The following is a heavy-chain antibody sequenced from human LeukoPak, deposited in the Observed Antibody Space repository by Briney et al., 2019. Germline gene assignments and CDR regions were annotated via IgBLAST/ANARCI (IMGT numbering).Heavy chain of an antibody. CDR3: ANDLHSIAVAGPSTIFDY. Sequence: GGSLRLSCAASGFTFDDYAMHWVRQAPGKGLEWVSGISWNSGSIGYADSVKGRFTISRDNAKNSLYLQMNSLRAEDMALYYCANDLHSIAVAGPSTIFDYWGQGTLVTVSS. CDR1: GFTFDDYA. D-gene: IGHD6-19*01. J-gene: IGHJ4*02. V-gene: IGHV3-9*03. CDR2: ISWNSGSI.